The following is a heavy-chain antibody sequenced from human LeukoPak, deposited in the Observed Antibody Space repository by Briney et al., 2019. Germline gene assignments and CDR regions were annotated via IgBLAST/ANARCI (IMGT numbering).Heavy chain of an antibody. CDR2: INHSGST. V-gene: IGHV4-34*01. Sequence: SETLSLTCAVYGGSFSGYYWSWIRQPPGKGLEWIGEINHSGSTNYNPSLKSRVTISVDTSKNQFSLKLSSVTAADTAVYYCARVLNTVGANSGDYWGQGTLVTASS. CDR3: ARVLNTVGANSGDY. J-gene: IGHJ4*02. CDR1: GGSFSGYY. D-gene: IGHD1-26*01.